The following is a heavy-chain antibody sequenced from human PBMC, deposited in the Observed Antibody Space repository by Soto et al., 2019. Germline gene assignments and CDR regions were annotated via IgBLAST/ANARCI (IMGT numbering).Heavy chain of an antibody. V-gene: IGHV2-5*02. CDR1: GFSLSADGMS. CDR2: IYWDDDQ. J-gene: IGHJ4*02. Sequence: QITLRESGPTVVKPTQTLTLTCTFSGFSLSADGMSVGWIRQPPGKALEWLALIYWDDDQRLSPSLQSRLTITKDTSKNKVVLSLTNVDAVDTATYYCAHGSEWELLRGAFDYWGQGTLVTVSS. CDR3: AHGSEWELLRGAFDY. D-gene: IGHD1-26*01.